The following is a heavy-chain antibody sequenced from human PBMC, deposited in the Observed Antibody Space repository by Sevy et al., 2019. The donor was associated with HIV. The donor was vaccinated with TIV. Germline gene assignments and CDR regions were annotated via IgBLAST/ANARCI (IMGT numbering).Heavy chain of an antibody. D-gene: IGHD3-16*01. CDR1: GYTFTGYY. CDR2: INPNSGGT. CDR3: ARESHGPMIDYYYGMDV. J-gene: IGHJ6*02. V-gene: IGHV1-2*06. Sequence: ASVKVSCKGSGYTFTGYYMHWVRQAPGQGLEWMGRINPNSGGTNYAQKFQGRVTMTRDTSISTAYMELSRLRSDDTAVYYCARESHGPMIDYYYGMDVWGQGTTVTVSS.